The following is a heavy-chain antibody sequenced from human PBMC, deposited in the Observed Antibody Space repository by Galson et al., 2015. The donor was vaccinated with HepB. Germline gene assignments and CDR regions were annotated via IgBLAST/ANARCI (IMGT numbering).Heavy chain of an antibody. CDR1: GYTFTSYG. Sequence: SVKVSCKASGYTFTSYGISWVRQAPGQGLEWMGWISAYNGNTNYAQKLQGRVTMTTDTSTSTAYMELRSLRPDDTAVYYCARGLFGDRMKNYYYYYGMDVWGQGTTVTVSS. D-gene: IGHD3-10*02. CDR2: ISAYNGNT. V-gene: IGHV1-18*01. J-gene: IGHJ6*02. CDR3: ARGLFGDRMKNYYYYYGMDV.